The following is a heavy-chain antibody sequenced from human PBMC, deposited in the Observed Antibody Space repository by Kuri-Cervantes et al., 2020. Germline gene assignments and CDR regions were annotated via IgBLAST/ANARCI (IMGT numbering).Heavy chain of an antibody. V-gene: IGHV3-33*06. Sequence: GESLKISCAASGFTFSSYGMHWVRQAPGKGLEWVALIWYDGSNIYYADSVKGRFTISRDNFKNTLYLQMNSLRAEDTAVYYCAKRYCSRTSCYMSLDYWGQGTLVTVSS. CDR3: AKRYCSRTSCYMSLDY. CDR1: GFTFSSYG. J-gene: IGHJ4*02. D-gene: IGHD2-2*02. CDR2: IWYDGSNI.